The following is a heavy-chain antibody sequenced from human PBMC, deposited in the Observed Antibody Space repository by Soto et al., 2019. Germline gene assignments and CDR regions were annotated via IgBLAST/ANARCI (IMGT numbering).Heavy chain of an antibody. CDR1: GDSVSSNSAA. D-gene: IGHD1-7*01. J-gene: IGHJ6*03. CDR3: AGTTSHQWYYMDV. CDR2: TYYRSRWYN. V-gene: IGHV6-1*01. Sequence: QVQLQESGPGLVKPSQTLSLTCAISGDSVSSNSAAWNWIRLSPSRGLEWLARTYYRSRWYNDYAVSVRSRIPVNPATSKNQFSLQLTSVTPEDTAVYYCAGTTSHQWYYMDVWGKGTTVTVSS.